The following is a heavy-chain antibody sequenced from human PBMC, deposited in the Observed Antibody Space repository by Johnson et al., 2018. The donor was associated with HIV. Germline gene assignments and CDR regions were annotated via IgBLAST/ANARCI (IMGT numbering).Heavy chain of an antibody. CDR2: INWNGGST. CDR3: ARLIVGAPGAFDI. V-gene: IGHV3-20*04. CDR1: GFTSDDYG. J-gene: IGHJ3*02. D-gene: IGHD1-26*01. Sequence: VQPVESAGGLLQPGGSLRLSCAASGFTSDDYGMSWVRQAPGKGLEWVSGINWNGGSTAYGDSVKGRFTISRDNAKNSLYLQMNSLRAEDTAVYYCARLIVGAPGAFDIWGQGTMVTVSS.